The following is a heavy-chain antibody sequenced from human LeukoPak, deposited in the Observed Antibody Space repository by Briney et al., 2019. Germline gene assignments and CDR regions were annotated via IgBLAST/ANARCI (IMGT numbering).Heavy chain of an antibody. CDR1: GFTFSTYG. D-gene: IGHD3-22*01. Sequence: GGSLRLSCAASGFTFSTYGMSWVRQAPGKGLDWVSAVSGSGGSTHYADSVTGRFTISRDNSKNTLYLQMNSLRAEDTAVYYCVRDRNGYYSFDYWGQGTLVTVSS. V-gene: IGHV3-23*01. CDR3: VRDRNGYYSFDY. J-gene: IGHJ4*02. CDR2: VSGSGGST.